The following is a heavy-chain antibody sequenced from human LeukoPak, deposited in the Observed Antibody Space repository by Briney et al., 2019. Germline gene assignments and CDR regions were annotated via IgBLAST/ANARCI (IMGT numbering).Heavy chain of an antibody. J-gene: IGHJ4*02. V-gene: IGHV3-7*01. CDR2: IRKDGGEI. CDR1: GFSFSTSW. Sequence: GGSLRLSCVASGFSFSTSWMTWVRQAPGKGLEWVANIRKDGGEIYYVDSVKGRFTISRDNTKNSQYLQMNSLRVEDTAVYYCARDGDSWNDFDHWGQGTLVTVSS. D-gene: IGHD1-1*01. CDR3: ARDGDSWNDFDH.